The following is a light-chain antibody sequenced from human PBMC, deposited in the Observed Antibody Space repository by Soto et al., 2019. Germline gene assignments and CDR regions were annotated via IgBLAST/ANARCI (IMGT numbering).Light chain of an antibody. V-gene: IGLV2-14*01. Sequence: QAVVTQPASVSGSPGQSITISCTGTSSDVGGYNYVSWYQQHPGKAPKLMIYDVSNRPSGVSNRFSGSKSGNTASLTISGLHAEDEADYYCSSYTSSSTRGVFGTGTKLTVL. CDR1: SSDVGGYNY. J-gene: IGLJ1*01. CDR2: DVS. CDR3: SSYTSSSTRGV.